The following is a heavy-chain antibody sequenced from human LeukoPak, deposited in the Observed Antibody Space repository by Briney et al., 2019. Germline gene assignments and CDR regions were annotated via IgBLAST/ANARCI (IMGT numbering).Heavy chain of an antibody. CDR1: GYTFTSYY. CDR3: ARESGLQPHFDY. J-gene: IGHJ4*02. D-gene: IGHD1-1*01. V-gene: IGHV1-46*01. CDR2: INPSGGST. Sequence: ASVKVSCKASGYTFTSYYMHWVRQAPGQGLEWMGIINPSGGSTSYAQKFQGRVTMARDMSTSTVYMELSSLRSEDTAVYYCARESGLQPHFDYWGQGTLVTVSS.